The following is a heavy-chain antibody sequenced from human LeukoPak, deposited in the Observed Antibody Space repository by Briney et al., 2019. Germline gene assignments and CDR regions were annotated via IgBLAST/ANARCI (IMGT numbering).Heavy chain of an antibody. D-gene: IGHD3-16*01. J-gene: IGHJ4*02. CDR2: IKSKTDGGTT. V-gene: IGHV3-15*01. CDR3: TTALNIGGSDY. Sequence: GGSLRLSRAASGFTFSNAWMSWVRQAPGKGLEWVGRIKSKTDGGTTDYAAPVKGRFTISRDDSKNTLYLQMNSLKTEDTAVYYCTTALNIGGSDYWGQGTLVTVSS. CDR1: GFTFSNAW.